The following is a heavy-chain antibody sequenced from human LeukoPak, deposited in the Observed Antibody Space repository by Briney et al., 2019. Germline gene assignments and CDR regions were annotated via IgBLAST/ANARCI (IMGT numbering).Heavy chain of an antibody. V-gene: IGHV4-59*01. CDR2: IYYSGST. J-gene: IGHJ6*02. Sequence: SETLSLTCTVSGGSITSYWSWIRQPPGKGLEWIGYIYYSGSTNYTPSLKSRVTMSIDTSKNQFSLKPSSVTAADTAVYYCARDFRGNYGSRGMDVWGQGTTVTVSS. CDR3: ARDFRGNYGSRGMDV. D-gene: IGHD1-26*01. CDR1: GGSITSY.